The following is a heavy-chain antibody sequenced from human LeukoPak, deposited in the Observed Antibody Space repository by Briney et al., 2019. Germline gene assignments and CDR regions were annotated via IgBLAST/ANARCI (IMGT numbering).Heavy chain of an antibody. D-gene: IGHD3-16*01. CDR2: IYYSGST. CDR1: GGSYSSYY. CDR3: AGGSYDYVWGSYMGY. J-gene: IGHJ4*02. V-gene: IGHV4-59*12. Sequence: SETLSLTCTLSGGSYSSYYWSWIRQPPGKGLEWIGYIYYSGSTNYNPSLKSRVTISVDTSKNQFSLKLSSVTAGDTAVYYCAGGSYDYVWGSYMGYWGQGTLVTVSS.